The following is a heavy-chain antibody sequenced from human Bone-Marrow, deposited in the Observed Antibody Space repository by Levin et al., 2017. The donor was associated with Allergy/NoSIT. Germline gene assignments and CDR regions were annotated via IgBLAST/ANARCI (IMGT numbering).Heavy chain of an antibody. CDR3: ARDHSSSRFDY. J-gene: IGHJ4*02. V-gene: IGHV3-33*01. D-gene: IGHD6-13*01. CDR1: GFTFSSYG. Sequence: GGSLRLSCAASGFTFSSYGMHWVRQAPGKGLEWVAVIWYDGSNKYYADSVKGRFTISRDNSKNTLYLQMNSLRAEDTAVYYCARDHSSSRFDYWGQGTLVTVSS. CDR2: IWYDGSNK.